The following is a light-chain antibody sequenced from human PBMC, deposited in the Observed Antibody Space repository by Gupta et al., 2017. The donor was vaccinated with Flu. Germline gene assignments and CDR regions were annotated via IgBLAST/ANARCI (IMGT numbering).Light chain of an antibody. V-gene: IGKV3-11*01. CDR1: QSVDNY. CDR2: DAS. J-gene: IGKJ4*01. Sequence: ERATLSCRASQSVDNYLARYQQKPGQAPRLLIYDASNRATGIPARFSGSGSGTDFTLTISRLEPEDFAVYYCQQRRHWPPVTFGGGTKVEIK. CDR3: QQRRHWPPVT.